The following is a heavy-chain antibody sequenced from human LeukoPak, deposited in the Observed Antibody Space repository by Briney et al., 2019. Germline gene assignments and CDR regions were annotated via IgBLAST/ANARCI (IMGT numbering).Heavy chain of an antibody. J-gene: IGHJ4*02. CDR3: ARGGSGSYFGFDY. CDR1: GGSISSYY. V-gene: IGHV4-59*01. CDR2: IYYSGST. Sequence: SETLSLTCTVSGGSISSYYWSWIRQPPGKGLEWIGYIYYSGSTNYNPSLKSRVTISVDTSKNQFSLKLSSVTAADTAVYYCARGGSGSYFGFDYWGQGTLVTVSS. D-gene: IGHD1-26*01.